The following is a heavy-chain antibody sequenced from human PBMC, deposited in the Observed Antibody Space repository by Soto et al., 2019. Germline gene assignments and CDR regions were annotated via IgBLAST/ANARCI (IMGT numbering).Heavy chain of an antibody. J-gene: IGHJ5*02. D-gene: IGHD2-8*01. CDR2: TYYRSKWFN. Sequence: SQTLSLTCAISGDSVSTNSVTWNWIRQSPSRGLEWLGRTYYRSKWFNDYAVSVKGRITINPDTSNNQLSLQLNSVTPDDTAVNYCVRLIGNSWLDAWGQGTLVTVSS. CDR3: VRLIGNSWLDA. V-gene: IGHV6-1*01. CDR1: GDSVSTNSVT.